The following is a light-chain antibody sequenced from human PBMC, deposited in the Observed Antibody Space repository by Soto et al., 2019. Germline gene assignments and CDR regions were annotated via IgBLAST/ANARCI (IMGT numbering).Light chain of an antibody. CDR3: QSYDSSLINYV. CDR1: TSNIGADYD. V-gene: IGLV1-40*01. J-gene: IGLJ1*01. CDR2: GSS. Sequence: QSVLTQPPSVSGAPGQRVTISCTGGTSNIGADYDVHWYQQLPGTAPKLLIYGSSDRPSGVPDRFSGSKSGTSASLAITGLQAEDEADYYCQSYDSSLINYVFGTGTKATVL.